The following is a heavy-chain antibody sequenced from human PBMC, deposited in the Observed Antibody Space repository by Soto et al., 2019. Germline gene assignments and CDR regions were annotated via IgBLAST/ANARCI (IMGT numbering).Heavy chain of an antibody. CDR3: ARDILTGYPEYWFDP. Sequence: PGGSLRLSCAASGFTFSSYAMHWVRQAPGKGLEWVAVISYDGSNKYYADSVKGRFTISRDNSKNTLYLQMNSLRAEDTAVYYCARDILTGYPEYWFDPWGQGTLLTVSS. J-gene: IGHJ5*02. CDR1: GFTFSSYA. V-gene: IGHV3-30-3*01. CDR2: ISYDGSNK. D-gene: IGHD3-9*01.